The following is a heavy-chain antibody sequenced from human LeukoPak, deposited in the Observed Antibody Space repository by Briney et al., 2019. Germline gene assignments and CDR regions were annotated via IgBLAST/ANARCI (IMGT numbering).Heavy chain of an antibody. Sequence: PSGTLSLTCAVYGGSLSGYYWSWIRQPPGKGLEWIGEINHSGSTNYNPSLKSRVTISVDTSKNQFSLKLSSVTAADTAVYYCARGLYYYDSSGYYPSIPYYYYYYMDVWGKGTTVTVSS. D-gene: IGHD3-22*01. CDR1: GGSLSGYY. V-gene: IGHV4-34*01. J-gene: IGHJ6*03. CDR3: ARGLYYYDSSGYYPSIPYYYYYYMDV. CDR2: INHSGST.